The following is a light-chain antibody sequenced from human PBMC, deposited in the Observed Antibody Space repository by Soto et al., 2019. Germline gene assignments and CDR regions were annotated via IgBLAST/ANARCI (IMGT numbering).Light chain of an antibody. CDR1: TGAVTSGFY. CDR2: STS. Sequence: QAVVTQEPSLTVSPGGTVTLTCASSTGAVTSGFYPNWFQQKPGQAPRPLIYSTSNKHSWTPARFSGSLLGGKAALTLSGVQPEGEAEYYCLLYCGGAQVVFGGGTKVTVL. J-gene: IGLJ2*01. CDR3: LLYCGGAQVV. V-gene: IGLV7-43*01.